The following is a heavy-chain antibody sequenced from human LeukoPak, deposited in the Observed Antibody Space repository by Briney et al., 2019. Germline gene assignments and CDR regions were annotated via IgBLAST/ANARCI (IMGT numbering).Heavy chain of an antibody. D-gene: IGHD3-10*01. CDR2: IKADSGDR. V-gene: IGHV1-2*02. CDR3: ATSIAQWYGA. J-gene: IGHJ4*02. Sequence: ASVKVSCEASGYTFSSYFIHWLRQAPGQGLEWMGWIKADSGDRKYAEKFLDRVTMTTDRSISTVYMEMSSLRYDDTAVYYCATSIAQWYGAWGQGTLVTVSS. CDR1: GYTFSSYF.